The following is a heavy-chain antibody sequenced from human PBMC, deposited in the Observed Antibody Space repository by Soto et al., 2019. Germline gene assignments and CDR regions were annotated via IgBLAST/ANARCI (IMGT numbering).Heavy chain of an antibody. CDR2: IKQDGSEK. V-gene: IGHV3-7*01. CDR1: GFTFSSYW. Sequence: GGSLRLSCAASGFTFSSYWMSWVRQAPGKGLEWVANIKQDGSEKYYVDSVKGRFTISRDNAKNSLYLQMNSLRAEDTAVYYCAREAVYYDFWSGYPADYWGQGTLVTVSS. CDR3: AREAVYYDFWSGYPADY. J-gene: IGHJ4*02. D-gene: IGHD3-3*01.